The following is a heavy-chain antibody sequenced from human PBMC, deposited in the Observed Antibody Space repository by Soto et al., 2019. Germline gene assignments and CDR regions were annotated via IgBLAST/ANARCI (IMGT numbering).Heavy chain of an antibody. V-gene: IGHV3-7*01. Sequence: TGGSLRLSCAASGFSFSTYWMSWVRQAPGKGMEWVCSIKEDGSEKYYVDSVEGRFTISRDNATNALYLQMTSLRAEDTARYYCARGGGDLESSGFPYLYAMYGWGQGTRGTVS. CDR1: GFSFSTYW. CDR3: ARGGGDLESSGFPYLYAMYG. D-gene: IGHD3-22*01. J-gene: IGHJ6*02. CDR2: IKEDGSEK.